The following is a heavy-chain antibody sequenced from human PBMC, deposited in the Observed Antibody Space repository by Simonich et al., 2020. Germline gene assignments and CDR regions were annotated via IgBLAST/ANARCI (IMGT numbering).Heavy chain of an antibody. CDR3: ARHAGFAFDI. CDR2: IYYSDRN. V-gene: IGHV4-39*01. D-gene: IGHD6-13*01. Sequence: QLQLQESGPGLVKPSETLSLTCTVSGGSISSGSYYWGWIRQPPGKGLEWIGSIYYSDRNYYNPSLKSRVTISVDTSKNQFSLKLSSVTAADTAVYYCARHAGFAFDIWGQGTMVTVSS. J-gene: IGHJ3*02. CDR1: GGSISSGSYY.